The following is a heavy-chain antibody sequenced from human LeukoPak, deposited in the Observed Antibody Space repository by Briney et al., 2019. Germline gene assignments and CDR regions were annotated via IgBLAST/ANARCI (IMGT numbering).Heavy chain of an antibody. V-gene: IGHV3-11*04. Sequence: GGSLRLSCAASGFTFSDYYMSWIRQGPGKGLEWVSYISSSGSTIYYADSVKGRFTISRDNAKNSLYLQMNSLRAEDTAVYYCATNDSSGWDAFDIWGQGTMVTVSS. D-gene: IGHD3-22*01. CDR3: ATNDSSGWDAFDI. J-gene: IGHJ3*02. CDR1: GFTFSDYY. CDR2: ISSSGSTI.